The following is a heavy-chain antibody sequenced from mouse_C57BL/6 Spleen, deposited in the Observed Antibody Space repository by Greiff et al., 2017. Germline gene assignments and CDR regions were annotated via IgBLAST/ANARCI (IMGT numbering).Heavy chain of an antibody. CDR3: IYYDYDVASWFAY. CDR2: IYPRSGNT. CDR1: GYTFTSYG. D-gene: IGHD2-4*01. Sequence: QVQLKESGAELARPGASVKLSCKASGYTFTSYGISWVKQRTGQGLEWIGEIYPRSGNTYYNEKFKGKATLTADKSSSTAYMELRSLTSEDSAVYFCIYYDYDVASWFAYWGQGTLVTVSA. V-gene: IGHV1-81*01. J-gene: IGHJ3*01.